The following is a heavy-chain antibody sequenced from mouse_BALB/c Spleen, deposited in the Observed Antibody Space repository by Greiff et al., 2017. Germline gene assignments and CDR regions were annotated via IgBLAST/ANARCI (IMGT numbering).Heavy chain of an antibody. CDR3: ARDRYDRYFDV. Sequence: DVMLVESGGGLVQPGGSRKLSCAASGFTFSSFGMHWVRQAPEKGLEWVAYISSGSSTIYYADTVKGRFTISRDNPKNTLFLQMTSLRSEDTAMYYCARDRYDRYFDVWGAGTTVTVSS. V-gene: IGHV5-17*02. CDR1: GFTFSSFG. J-gene: IGHJ1*01. CDR2: ISSGSSTI. D-gene: IGHD2-14*01.